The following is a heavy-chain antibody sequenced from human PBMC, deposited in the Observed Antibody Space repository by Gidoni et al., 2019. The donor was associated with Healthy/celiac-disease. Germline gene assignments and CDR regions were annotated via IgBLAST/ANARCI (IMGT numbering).Heavy chain of an antibody. Sequence: QVQLVQSGAEVKKPGSSVKVSCKASGGTFSSYAISWVRQAPGQGLEWMGRIIPILGIANYAQKFQGRVTITADKSTSTAYMELSSLRSEDTAVYYCAREQAGYDYIWGSYRYIFDYWGQGTLVTVSS. CDR3: AREQAGYDYIWGSYRYIFDY. V-gene: IGHV1-69*04. J-gene: IGHJ4*02. D-gene: IGHD3-16*02. CDR2: IIPILGIA. CDR1: GGTFSSYA.